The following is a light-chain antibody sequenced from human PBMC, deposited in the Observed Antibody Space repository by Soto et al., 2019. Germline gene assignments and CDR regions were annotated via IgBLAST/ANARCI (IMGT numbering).Light chain of an antibody. CDR3: MQALQLLT. CDR2: LGS. J-gene: IGKJ4*01. CDR1: QSLLHSNGYNY. Sequence: DIVMTQSPLSLPVTPGEPAFISCRSSQSLLHSNGYNYLDWYLQKPGQSPQLLIYLGSNRASGVPDRFSGSGSGTDFTLKISRVEAEDVGVYYCMQALQLLTFGGGTKVEIK. V-gene: IGKV2-28*01.